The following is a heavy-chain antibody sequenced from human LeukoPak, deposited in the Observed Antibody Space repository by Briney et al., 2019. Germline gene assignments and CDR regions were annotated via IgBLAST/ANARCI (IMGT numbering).Heavy chain of an antibody. J-gene: IGHJ5*02. D-gene: IGHD2-21*02. CDR2: IYTSGST. CDR3: ARLSGGDDRGWWFDP. CDR1: GGSISSYY. V-gene: IGHV4-4*09. Sequence: SETLSPTCTVSGGSISSYYWSWIRQPPGKGLEWIGYIYTSGSTNYNPSLKSRVTKSVDTSKNQFSLKLSSVTAADTAVYYCARLSGGDDRGWWFDPWGQGTLVTVSS.